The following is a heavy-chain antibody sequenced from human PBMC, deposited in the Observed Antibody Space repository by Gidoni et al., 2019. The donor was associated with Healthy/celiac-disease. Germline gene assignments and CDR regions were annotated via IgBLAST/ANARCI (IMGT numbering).Heavy chain of an antibody. V-gene: IGHV3-23*04. CDR3: AKEGYSSGWGGYYYYGMDV. CDR1: GVTFSSYA. D-gene: IGHD6-19*01. CDR2: ISGSGGST. Sequence: EVQLVESGGGLVQPGGSVRLSCAASGVTFSSYAMRWVRQAPGKGLEWVSAISGSGGSTYYADSVKGRFTISRDNSKNTLYLQMNSLRAEDTAVYYCAKEGYSSGWGGYYYYGMDVWGQGTTVTVSS. J-gene: IGHJ6*02.